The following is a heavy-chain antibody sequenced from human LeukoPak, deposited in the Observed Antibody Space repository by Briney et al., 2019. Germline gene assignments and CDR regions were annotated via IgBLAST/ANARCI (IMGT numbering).Heavy chain of an antibody. V-gene: IGHV4-61*01. CDR3: ARVVVVPAEGYYYYMDV. D-gene: IGHD2-2*01. CDR2: IYYSGST. J-gene: IGHJ6*03. Sequence: KTSETLSLTCTVSGGSISSSSYYWSWIRQPPGKGLEWIGYIYYSGSTNYNPSLKSRVAISVDTSKNQFSLKLSSVTAADTAVYYCARVVVVPAEGYYYYMDVWGKGTTVTVSS. CDR1: GGSISSSSYY.